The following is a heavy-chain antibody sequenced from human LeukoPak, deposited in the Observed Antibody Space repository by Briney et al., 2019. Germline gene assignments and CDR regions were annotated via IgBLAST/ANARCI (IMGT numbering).Heavy chain of an antibody. D-gene: IGHD2-2*03. V-gene: IGHV3-23*01. CDR1: GFTFSIYV. CDR3: ARDLDIVVVPASWFYP. J-gene: IGHJ5*02. CDR2: IGGGGSTT. Sequence: PGGSLRLSCAASGFTFSIYVMSWVRLAPGKGPEWVSAIGGGGSTTYYADSVKGRFTISRDDAKNSLSLQMNSLRAEDTAVYYCARDLDIVVVPASWFYPWGQGTLVTVSS.